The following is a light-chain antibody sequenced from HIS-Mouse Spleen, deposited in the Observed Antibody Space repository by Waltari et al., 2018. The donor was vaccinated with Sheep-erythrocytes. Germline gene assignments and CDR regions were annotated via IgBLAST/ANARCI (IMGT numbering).Light chain of an antibody. CDR3: YSTDGSSNHWV. J-gene: IGLJ3*02. V-gene: IGLV3-10*01. CDR1: ALPKKY. CDR2: EDS. Sequence: SYELPQPPSVSVSPGQTARITCSGDALPKKYAYWYQQNSGQAPVLVIYEDSKRPSGIPERFSGSSSGTMATLTISGAQVEDDADYYCYSTDGSSNHWVFGGGTKLTVL.